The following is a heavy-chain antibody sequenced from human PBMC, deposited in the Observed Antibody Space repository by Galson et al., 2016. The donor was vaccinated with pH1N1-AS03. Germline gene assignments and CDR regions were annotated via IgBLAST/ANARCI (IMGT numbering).Heavy chain of an antibody. D-gene: IGHD5-24*01. J-gene: IGHJ4*02. V-gene: IGHV5-51*01. CDR3: ARQVRDGYNDYFDY. Sequence: SGAEVKKPGESLKISCKTSGYIFTSYWVAWVRHMPGKGLEWMGIIYPGDSDTRYSPSFQGQVTISADRSINTAYLQWRSLMASDTAIYYCARQVRDGYNDYFDYWGQGILVTVSS. CDR1: GYIFTSYW. CDR2: IYPGDSDT.